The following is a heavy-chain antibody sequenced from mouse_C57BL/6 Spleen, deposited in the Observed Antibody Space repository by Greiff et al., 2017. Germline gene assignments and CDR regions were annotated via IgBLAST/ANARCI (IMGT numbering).Heavy chain of an antibody. V-gene: IGHV1-64*01. J-gene: IGHJ4*01. D-gene: IGHD2-4*01. CDR2: IHPNSGST. CDR1: GYTFTSYW. Sequence: VQLQQPGAELVKPGASVKLSCKASGYTFTSYWLHWVKQRPGQGLEWIGMIHPNSGSTNYNEKFKSKATLTVDKSSSTAYMQLSSLTSEDSAVYYCAKGGYYDYDEGDYYAMDYWGQGTSVTVSS. CDR3: AKGGYYDYDEGDYYAMDY.